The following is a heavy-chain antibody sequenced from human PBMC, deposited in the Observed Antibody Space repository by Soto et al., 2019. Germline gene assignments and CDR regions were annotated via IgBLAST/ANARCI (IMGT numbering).Heavy chain of an antibody. V-gene: IGHV1-46*01. Sequence: ASVKVSCKASGYTFSNYYMHWVRQAPGQGHEWMGIINPSGGSTTYAQKFQGRVTMTRDTSTSTVYMELSSLRSEDTAVYYCARYDYNGYYFDYWGQGTLVTVSS. J-gene: IGHJ4*02. CDR3: ARYDYNGYYFDY. D-gene: IGHD4-4*01. CDR2: INPSGGST. CDR1: GYTFSNYY.